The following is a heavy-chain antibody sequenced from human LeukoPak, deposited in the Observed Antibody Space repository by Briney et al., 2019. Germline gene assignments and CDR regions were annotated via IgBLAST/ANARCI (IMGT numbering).Heavy chain of an antibody. CDR3: ARDSIGVNWFDP. J-gene: IGHJ5*02. CDR1: GFTFSSYW. CDR2: INSDGSST. V-gene: IGHV3-74*01. Sequence: SGGSLRLSCAASGFTFSSYWMHWVRQAPGKGLVWVSRINSDGSSTSYADSVKGRFTISRDNSKNTLYLQMNSLRAEDTAVYYCARDSIGVNWFDPWGQGTLVTVSS.